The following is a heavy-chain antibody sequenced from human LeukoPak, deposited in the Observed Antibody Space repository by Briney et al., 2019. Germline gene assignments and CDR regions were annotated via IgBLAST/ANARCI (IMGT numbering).Heavy chain of an antibody. J-gene: IGHJ5*02. CDR2: IYYSGST. V-gene: IGHV4-59*01. CDR3: ARATMRRYSSRGGGFDP. Sequence: SETLSLTCTVSGGSISSYYWSWIRQPPGKGLEWIGYIYYSGSTNYNPSLKSRVTISVDTSKNQFSLKLSSVTAADTAVYYCARATMRRYSSRGGGFDPWGQGTLVTVSS. D-gene: IGHD6-13*01. CDR1: GGSISSYY.